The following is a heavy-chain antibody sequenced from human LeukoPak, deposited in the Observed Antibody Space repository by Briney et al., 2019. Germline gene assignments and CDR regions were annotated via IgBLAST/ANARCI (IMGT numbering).Heavy chain of an antibody. CDR1: GGSFSGYY. J-gene: IGHJ4*02. CDR3: ARVFALLIGYSSSWPAFDY. D-gene: IGHD6-13*01. Sequence: SETLSLTCAVYGGSFSGYYWSWIRQPPGKGLEWIGEINHSGSTNYNPPLKSRVTISVDTSKNQFSLKLSSVTAADTAVYYCARVFALLIGYSSSWPAFDYWGQGTLVTVSS. CDR2: INHSGST. V-gene: IGHV4-34*01.